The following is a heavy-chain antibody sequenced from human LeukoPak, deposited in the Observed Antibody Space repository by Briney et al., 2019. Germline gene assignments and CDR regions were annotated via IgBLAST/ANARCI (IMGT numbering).Heavy chain of an antibody. Sequence: ASVKVSCKASGYTFTSYGISWVRQAPGQGLEWMGWINPNSGGTNYAQKFHGRVTMTRDTSISTAYMELSRLRSDDTALYYCARDVGEYCSSVSCYASDYWGQGTLVTVSS. CDR1: GYTFTSYG. J-gene: IGHJ4*02. D-gene: IGHD2-2*01. V-gene: IGHV1-2*02. CDR2: INPNSGGT. CDR3: ARDVGEYCSSVSCYASDY.